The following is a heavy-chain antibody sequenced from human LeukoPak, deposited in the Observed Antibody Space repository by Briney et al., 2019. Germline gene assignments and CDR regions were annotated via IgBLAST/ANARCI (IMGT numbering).Heavy chain of an antibody. V-gene: IGHV3-21*01. Sequence: PGGSLRLSCAASGFTFSSYSMNWVRQAPGKGLEWVSSISSSSSYIYYADSVKGRFTISRDNAKISLYLQMNSLGADDTAVYYCARFAAGGSYYYMDVWGKGTTVTVSS. CDR2: ISSSSSYI. CDR1: GFTFSSYS. D-gene: IGHD6-25*01. CDR3: ARFAAGGSYYYMDV. J-gene: IGHJ6*03.